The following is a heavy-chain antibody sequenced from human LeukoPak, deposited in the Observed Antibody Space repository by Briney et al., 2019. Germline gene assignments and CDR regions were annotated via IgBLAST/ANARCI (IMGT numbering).Heavy chain of an antibody. CDR3: ARRVMAGPYKYYFDR. Sequence: SGTLSLTCTVSGDSISSPNWWDWVRQPPGKGLEWVGEISHSGSTYYNTSLRSRVSISLDMSKNQFSLSLTSVTAADTAVYYCARRVMAGPYKYYFDRWGQGTLVTVSS. D-gene: IGHD5-24*01. J-gene: IGHJ4*02. V-gene: IGHV4-4*02. CDR2: ISHSGST. CDR1: GDSISSPNW.